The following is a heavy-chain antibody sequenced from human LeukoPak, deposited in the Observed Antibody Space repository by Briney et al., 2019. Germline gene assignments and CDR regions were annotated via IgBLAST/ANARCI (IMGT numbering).Heavy chain of an antibody. CDR2: ISGSGGTT. CDR1: GFTFNTYA. D-gene: IGHD6-19*01. CDR3: AKWSRTAVAGPLGYFDY. Sequence: GGSLRLSCAASGFTFNTYAMSWVRQAPGKGLEWVSGISGSGGTTYSADSVKGRFTISRDNSKNTLYVQMNSLRAEDTAVYYCAKWSRTAVAGPLGYFDYWGQGTLVIVSS. J-gene: IGHJ4*02. V-gene: IGHV3-23*01.